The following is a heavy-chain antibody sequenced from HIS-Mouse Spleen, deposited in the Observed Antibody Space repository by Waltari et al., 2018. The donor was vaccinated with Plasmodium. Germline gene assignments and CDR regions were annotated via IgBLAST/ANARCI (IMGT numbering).Heavy chain of an antibody. J-gene: IGHJ6*02. V-gene: IGHV3-30*04. CDR3: ARLYYDFWSGYYPYGMDV. D-gene: IGHD3-3*01. CDR2: ISYDGSNK. Sequence: QVQLVESGGGVVQPGRSLRLSCAASGFPFSSYAMHLVRQAPGKGLDGVAVISYDGSNKYYADSVKGRFTISRDNSKNTLYLQMNSLRAEDTAVYYCARLYYDFWSGYYPYGMDVWGQGTTVTVSS. CDR1: GFPFSSYA.